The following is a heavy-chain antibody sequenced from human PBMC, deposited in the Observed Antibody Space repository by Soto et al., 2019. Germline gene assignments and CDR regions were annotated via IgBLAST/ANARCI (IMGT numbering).Heavy chain of an antibody. J-gene: IGHJ4*02. D-gene: IGHD2-2*01. CDR1: GFYFNNYG. Sequence: GGSLRLSCAVSGFYFNNYGINWVRQAPGKGLEWVSSVSKSDYTYYSDSVKGRFTISRDNAKNSVSLQTNSLRAEDTAVYYCAREDSIIIPAVSDFWGQGTLVTVSS. CDR2: VSKSDYT. CDR3: AREDSIIIPAVSDF. V-gene: IGHV3-21*01.